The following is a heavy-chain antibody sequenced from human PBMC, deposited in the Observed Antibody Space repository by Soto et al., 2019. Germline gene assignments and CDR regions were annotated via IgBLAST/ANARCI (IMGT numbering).Heavy chain of an antibody. CDR1: GFTFSSYA. D-gene: IGHD3-9*01. J-gene: IGHJ6*02. Sequence: RRRSCSASGFTFSSYAMHWVRQDQGKGLEWVEVISYDGSNKYYADSVKGRFTISRDNSKNTLYLQMNSLRAEDTAVYYCAREGRYYDILTGYYYGMDVWGQGTTPPVSS. V-gene: IGHV3-30-3*01. CDR3: AREGRYYDILTGYYYGMDV. CDR2: ISYDGSNK.